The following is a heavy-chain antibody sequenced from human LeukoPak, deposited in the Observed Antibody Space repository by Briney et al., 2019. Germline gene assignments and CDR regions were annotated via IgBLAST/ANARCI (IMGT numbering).Heavy chain of an antibody. CDR1: GYTFTSYG. J-gene: IGHJ4*02. D-gene: IGHD3-10*01. CDR3: ARGRGENYYGSGSFFDY. V-gene: IGHV1-18*01. Sequence: ASVKVSCKASGYTFTSYGISWVRQAPGQGLEWMGWISAYNGNTKYAQKLQGRVTMTRDTSTSLAYMELRSLRSDDTAVYYCARGRGENYYGSGSFFDYWGQGNLVTVSS. CDR2: ISAYNGNT.